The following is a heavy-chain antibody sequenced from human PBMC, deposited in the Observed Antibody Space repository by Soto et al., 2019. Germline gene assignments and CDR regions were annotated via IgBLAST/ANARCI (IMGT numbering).Heavy chain of an antibody. V-gene: IGHV4-34*01. J-gene: IGHJ4*02. Sequence: QVHLQQWGAGLLKPSETLSLTCAVYGGSFRDYYWSWIRRPPGKGLEWIGEINHSGSTNYNPSLKSRLTISVDKSKNQFSRKLRSVTAADTAVYYCARMPHIVVVPTGTEFDYWGQGTLVTVSS. CDR3: ARMPHIVVVPTGTEFDY. D-gene: IGHD2-2*01. CDR2: INHSGST. CDR1: GGSFRDYY.